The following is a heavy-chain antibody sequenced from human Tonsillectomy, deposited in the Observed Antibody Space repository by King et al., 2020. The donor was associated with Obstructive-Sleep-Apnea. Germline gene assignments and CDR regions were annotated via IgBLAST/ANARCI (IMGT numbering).Heavy chain of an antibody. CDR2: IYHSGST. J-gene: IGHJ4*02. D-gene: IGHD1-26*01. CDR3: ARDRPSGSYSY. CDR1: GYSISSGDY. Sequence: VQLQESGPGLVKPSETLSLTCTVSGYSISSGDYWGWIRQPPGKGLEWIGTIYHSGSTYYNPSLKSRVTISRDTSKNKISLKLSSVTAADTAVYYCARDRPSGSYSYWGQGTLVTVSS. V-gene: IGHV4-38-2*02.